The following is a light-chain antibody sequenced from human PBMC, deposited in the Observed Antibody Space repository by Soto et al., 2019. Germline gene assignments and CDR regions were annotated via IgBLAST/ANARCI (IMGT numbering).Light chain of an antibody. CDR1: QTISSW. CDR2: KAS. J-gene: IGKJ2*01. Sequence: DIQMTQSPSTLSGSVGDRVTITCRASQTISSWLAWYQQKPGKAPKLLIYKASTLTSGVPSRFSGSGSGTDFTLTISSLQPEDFATYYCQQYNSYRYTFGQGTKVDIK. V-gene: IGKV1-5*03. CDR3: QQYNSYRYT.